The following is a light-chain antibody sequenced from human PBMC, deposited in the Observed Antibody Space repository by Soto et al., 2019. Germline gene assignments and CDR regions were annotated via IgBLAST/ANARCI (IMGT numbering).Light chain of an antibody. V-gene: IGLV2-23*01. J-gene: IGLJ1*01. Sequence: QSALTQPASVSGSPGQSITISCTGTSSDVGSYNLVSWYQQHPGKAPKLMIYEGSKRPSGVSNRFSGSKSGNTASLTISGLQAEDEGDYYCCSYAGSSTSYVFGTGTKLTVL. CDR3: CSYAGSSTSYV. CDR1: SSDVGSYNL. CDR2: EGS.